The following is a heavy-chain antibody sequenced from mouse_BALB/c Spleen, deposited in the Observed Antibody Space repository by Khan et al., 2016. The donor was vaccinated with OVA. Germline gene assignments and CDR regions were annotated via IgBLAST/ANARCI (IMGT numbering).Heavy chain of an antibody. CDR3: ARGNYYGSNSWFAY. CDR2: INPYNGGT. J-gene: IGHJ3*01. D-gene: IGHD1-1*01. CDR1: GYSFTDYN. Sequence: EVQLQQSGPELVKPGASMKISCKTSGYSFTDYNMNWVKQSHGKNLEWIGLINPYNGGTTYNQKFKGKATLTVDKSSSTAYMELLSLTSEDSAVYYGARGNYYGSNSWFAYWGQGTLVTVSA. V-gene: IGHV1-18*01.